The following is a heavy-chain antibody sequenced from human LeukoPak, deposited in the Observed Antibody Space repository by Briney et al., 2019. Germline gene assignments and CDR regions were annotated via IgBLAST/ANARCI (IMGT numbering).Heavy chain of an antibody. CDR1: GGSISSGDYY. V-gene: IGHV4-30-4*08. CDR2: IYYSGST. Sequence: SQTLSLTCTVSGGSISSGDYYWSWIRQTPGKGLEWIGYIYYSGSTYYSPSLKSRVTISVDTSKNQFSLKLTSVTAADTAVYYCARDNQTSGWGTHYFYYWGQGTLVTVSS. D-gene: IGHD6-19*01. CDR3: ARDNQTSGWGTHYFYY. J-gene: IGHJ4*02.